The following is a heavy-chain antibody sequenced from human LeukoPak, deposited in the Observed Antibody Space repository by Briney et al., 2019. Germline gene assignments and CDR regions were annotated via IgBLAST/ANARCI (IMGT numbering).Heavy chain of an antibody. J-gene: IGHJ4*02. CDR3: ARLGRYSSSKFPSNVDY. CDR2: IYYMGST. V-gene: IGHV4-34*01. CDR1: AGSFSGYY. Sequence: PSETLSPTCALYAGSFSGYYWSWIRQPPGKGREWVGCIYYMGSTYYNPSLKSRVTIPVDTPKTQSSLNRTSGTAADTAVYYCARLGRYSSSKFPSNVDYWGKGTLVTVSS. D-gene: IGHD6-13*01.